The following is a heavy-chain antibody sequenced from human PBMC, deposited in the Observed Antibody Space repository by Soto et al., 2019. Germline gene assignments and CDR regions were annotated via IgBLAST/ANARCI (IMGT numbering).Heavy chain of an antibody. V-gene: IGHV5-10-1*01. D-gene: IGHD1-7*01. CDR3: AREKSDLELFNWLDP. J-gene: IGHJ5*02. CDR1: GYSFTTYW. CDR2: IDPRDSYT. Sequence: GESLKISCEASGYSFTTYWISWVRQMPGKGLEWMGAIDPRDSYTKYSSSFQGHVTISVDKSISTAYLQWNSLKASDTAIYYCAREKSDLELFNWLDPWGQGTLVTVSS.